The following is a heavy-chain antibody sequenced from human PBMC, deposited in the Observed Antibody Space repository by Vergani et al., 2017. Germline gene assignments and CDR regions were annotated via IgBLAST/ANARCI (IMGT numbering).Heavy chain of an antibody. CDR2: INPSGGST. V-gene: IGHV1-46*01. Sequence: QVQLVQSGAEVKKPGASVKVSCKASGYTFTSYYMHWVRQAPGQGLEWMGIINPSGGSTSYAQKFQGRVTMTRDTSTSTVYMELSSLRSEDTAVYYCARAIAAADTPDAFDIWGQGTMVTVSS. J-gene: IGHJ3*02. D-gene: IGHD6-13*01. CDR3: ARAIAAADTPDAFDI. CDR1: GYTFTSYY.